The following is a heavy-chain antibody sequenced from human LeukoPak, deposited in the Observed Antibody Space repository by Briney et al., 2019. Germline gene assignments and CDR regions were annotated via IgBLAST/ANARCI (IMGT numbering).Heavy chain of an antibody. J-gene: IGHJ4*02. CDR3: AKDWTTVVTPKGYYFDS. CDR1: GFSFNNYA. D-gene: IGHD4-23*01. Sequence: PWGSLRLSCAASGFSFNNYAMSWVRQAPGKGLEWVSAISTTGGSTYYADSVKGRFTISRDNSKNTLSLQMDSLRVEDTAVYYCAKDWTTVVTPKGYYFDSWGQGTLVTVSS. V-gene: IGHV3-23*01. CDR2: ISTTGGST.